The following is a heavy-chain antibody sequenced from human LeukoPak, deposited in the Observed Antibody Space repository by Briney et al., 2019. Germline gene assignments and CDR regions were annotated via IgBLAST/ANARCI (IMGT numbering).Heavy chain of an antibody. Sequence: RSSETLSLTCTVSGGSISSSSYYWGWIRQPPGKGLEWIGSIYYSGSTNYNPSLKSRVTISVDTSKNQFSLKLSSVTAADTAVYYCARGGWNKFDYWGQGTLVTVSS. CDR2: IYYSGST. J-gene: IGHJ4*02. D-gene: IGHD3-22*01. CDR3: ARGGWNKFDY. CDR1: GGSISSSSYY. V-gene: IGHV4-39*07.